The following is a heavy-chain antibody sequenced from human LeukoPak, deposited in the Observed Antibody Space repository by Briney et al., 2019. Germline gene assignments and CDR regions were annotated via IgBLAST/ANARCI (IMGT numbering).Heavy chain of an antibody. D-gene: IGHD3-9*01. V-gene: IGHV3-15*07. J-gene: IGHJ3*01. Sequence: GGSLRLSCAASGFTFNNAWMNWVRQAPGKGLEWVGRIKSKTDGETTDYASPVKGRFTISRDDSKNTVYLQMNSLKAEDTAVYYCARDWYYAFDFWGQGTMVTVSS. CDR3: ARDWYYAFDF. CDR1: GFTFNNAW. CDR2: IKSKTDGETT.